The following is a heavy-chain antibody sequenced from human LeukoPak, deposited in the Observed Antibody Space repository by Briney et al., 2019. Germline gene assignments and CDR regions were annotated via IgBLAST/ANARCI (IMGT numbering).Heavy chain of an antibody. Sequence: ASVKFSCKASGGTFSSYAISWVRQAPGQGLEWMGGIIPIFGTANYAQKFQGRVTITADESTSTAYMELSSLRSEDTAVYYCARVRGDYGDYVVDYWGQGTLVTVSS. D-gene: IGHD4-17*01. CDR3: ARVRGDYGDYVVDY. J-gene: IGHJ4*02. CDR1: GGTFSSYA. CDR2: IIPIFGTA. V-gene: IGHV1-69*13.